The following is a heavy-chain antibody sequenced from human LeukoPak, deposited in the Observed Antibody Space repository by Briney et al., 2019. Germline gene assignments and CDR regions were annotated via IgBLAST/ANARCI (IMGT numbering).Heavy chain of an antibody. D-gene: IGHD6-19*01. V-gene: IGHV1-69*04. J-gene: IGHJ5*02. Sequence: SVKVSCKASGGTFSSYAISWVRQAPGQGLEWMGRIIPILGIVNYAQKFQGRVTITADKSTSTAYMELSSLRSEDTAVYYCARDTVVAGTGWFDPWGQGTLVTVSS. CDR3: ARDTVVAGTGWFDP. CDR2: IIPILGIV. CDR1: GGTFSSYA.